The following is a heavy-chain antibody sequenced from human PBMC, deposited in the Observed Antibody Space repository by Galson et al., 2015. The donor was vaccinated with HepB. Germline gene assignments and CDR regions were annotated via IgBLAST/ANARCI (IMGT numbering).Heavy chain of an antibody. Sequence: SLRLSCAASGLRFGDYSMHWVRQAPGKGLEWVPGISWKSDRIAYVDSVKGRFTISRDDAKNSLYLQMNSLRTEDTALYYCAKDLVPHQLLSWAFDIWGQGTMVTVSS. CDR2: ISWKSDRI. D-gene: IGHD3-10*01. V-gene: IGHV3-9*01. CDR3: AKDLVPHQLLSWAFDI. J-gene: IGHJ3*02. CDR1: GLRFGDYS.